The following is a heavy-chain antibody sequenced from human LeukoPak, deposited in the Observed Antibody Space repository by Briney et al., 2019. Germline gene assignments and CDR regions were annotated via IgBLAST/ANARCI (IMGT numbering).Heavy chain of an antibody. CDR2: ISGSGGST. Sequence: PGGSLRLSCAASGFTFSSYAMSWVRQAPGKGLEWVSAISGSGGSTYYADSVKGRFTISRDNSKNTLYLQMNSLRAEDTAVYYCAKAETYYDYVRGSYPSSWGQGTLVTVSS. CDR3: AKAETYYDYVRGSYPSS. CDR1: GFTFSSYA. V-gene: IGHV3-23*01. J-gene: IGHJ4*02. D-gene: IGHD3-16*02.